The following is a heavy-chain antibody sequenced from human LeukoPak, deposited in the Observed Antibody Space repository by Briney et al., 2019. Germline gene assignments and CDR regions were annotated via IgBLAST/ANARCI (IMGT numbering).Heavy chain of an antibody. J-gene: IGHJ6*03. CDR2: ISWNSRSI. CDR3: ATNAGYYYYMDV. V-gene: IGHV3-9*01. CDR1: GFAFNDYA. Sequence: PGRSLRLSCATSGFAFNDYAMYWVRQAPGKGLEWVSGISWNSRSIAYADSVKGRFTISRDNAKNSLYLQMNSLRAEDTAVYYCATNAGYYYYMDVWGKGTTVTISS.